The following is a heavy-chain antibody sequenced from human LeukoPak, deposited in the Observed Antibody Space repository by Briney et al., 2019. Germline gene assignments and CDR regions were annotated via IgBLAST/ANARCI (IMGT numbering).Heavy chain of an antibody. CDR3: ARDSDFREISEGYYYGMDV. J-gene: IGHJ6*02. Sequence: GASVKVSCKASGYTFTSYGISWVRQAPGQGLEWMGWISAYNGNTNYAQKLQGRVTMTTDPSTSTAYMELRSLRSDDTAVYYCARDSDFREISEGYYYGMDVWGQGTTVTVSS. CDR2: ISAYNGNT. V-gene: IGHV1-18*04. CDR1: GYTFTSYG. D-gene: IGHD3-10*01.